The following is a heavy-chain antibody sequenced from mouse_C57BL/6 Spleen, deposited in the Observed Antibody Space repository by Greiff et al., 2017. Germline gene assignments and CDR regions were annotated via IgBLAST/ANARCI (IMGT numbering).Heavy chain of an antibody. CDR1: GFTFSSYA. J-gene: IGHJ4*01. V-gene: IGHV5-9-1*02. CDR2: ISSGGDYI. D-gene: IGHD2-5*01. CDR3: TRELGDYSNYVDAMDY. Sequence: EVQGVESGEGLVKPGGSLKLSCAASGFTFSSYAMSWVRQTPEKRLEWVAYISSGGDYIYYADTVKGRFTISRDNARNTLYLQMSSLKSEDTAMYYCTRELGDYSNYVDAMDYWGQGTSVTVSS.